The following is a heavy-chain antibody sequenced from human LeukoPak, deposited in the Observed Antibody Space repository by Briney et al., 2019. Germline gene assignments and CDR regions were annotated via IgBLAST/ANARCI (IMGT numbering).Heavy chain of an antibody. Sequence: GGSLRLSCAASGFTLSSYSMNWVRQAPGKGLEWVSAISGSGGSTYYADSVKGRFTISRDNSKNTLYLQMNSLRAEDTAVYYCAKARKWELLPFDYWGQGTLVTVSS. D-gene: IGHD1-26*01. J-gene: IGHJ4*02. CDR1: GFTLSSYS. CDR3: AKARKWELLPFDY. CDR2: ISGSGGST. V-gene: IGHV3-23*01.